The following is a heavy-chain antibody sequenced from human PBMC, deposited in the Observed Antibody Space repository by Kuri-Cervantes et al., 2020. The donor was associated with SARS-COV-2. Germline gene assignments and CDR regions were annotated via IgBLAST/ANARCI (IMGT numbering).Heavy chain of an antibody. D-gene: IGHD6-19*01. Sequence: GESLKISCAASGFNFNIYGMHWVRQAPGKGLEWVASLSYDGSSESYADSVKGRFTISRDNVKNTLYLEMNSLGAEDTAVYYCARAPTLPVAGGFDYWGQGTLVTVSS. CDR2: LSYDGSSE. CDR3: ARAPTLPVAGGFDY. J-gene: IGHJ4*02. V-gene: IGHV3-30*03. CDR1: GFNFNIYG.